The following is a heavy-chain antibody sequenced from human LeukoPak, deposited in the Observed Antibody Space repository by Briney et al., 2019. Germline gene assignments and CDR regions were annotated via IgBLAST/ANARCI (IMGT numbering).Heavy chain of an antibody. CDR3: VRGPYGASISNWFDP. V-gene: IGHV4-34*01. CDR1: GGSFSGYY. Sequence: SETLSPTCAVYGGSFSGYYWSWIRQPPGKGLEWIGEINHSGSTNYNPSLNSRLSMSVDTPNKQFSLNLRSVTAADTAVYYCVRGPYGASISNWFDPWGQGLLVTVSS. J-gene: IGHJ5*02. CDR2: INHSGST. D-gene: IGHD4/OR15-4a*01.